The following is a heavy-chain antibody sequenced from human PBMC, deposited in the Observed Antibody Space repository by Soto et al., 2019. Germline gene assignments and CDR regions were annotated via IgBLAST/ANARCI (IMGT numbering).Heavy chain of an antibody. CDR3: AEYYYGSGSYYNYYYHGMDV. Sequence: QVQLVQSGAEVKKPGSSVKVSCKASGGTFSSYAISWVRQAPGQGLEWMGGIIPIFGTANYAQKFQGRVTITADESTSTAYMELSSLRSEDTAVYYCAEYYYGSGSYYNYYYHGMDVWGQGTTVTVSS. D-gene: IGHD3-10*01. J-gene: IGHJ6*02. V-gene: IGHV1-69*01. CDR1: GGTFSSYA. CDR2: IIPIFGTA.